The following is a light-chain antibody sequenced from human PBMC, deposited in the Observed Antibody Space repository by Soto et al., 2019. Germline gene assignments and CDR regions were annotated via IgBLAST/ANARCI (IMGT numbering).Light chain of an antibody. CDR3: QQRASWPPFT. CDR2: DAS. J-gene: IGKJ2*01. CDR1: QDISNC. Sequence: EIVLAQSPATLSLSPGERATLSCRASQDISNCLAWYQQRPGQAPRLLIYDASNRATGIPARFSGSGSGTDFTLTIVGLEPEDFAIYYCQQRASWPPFTFGQGNKLEV. V-gene: IGKV3-11*01.